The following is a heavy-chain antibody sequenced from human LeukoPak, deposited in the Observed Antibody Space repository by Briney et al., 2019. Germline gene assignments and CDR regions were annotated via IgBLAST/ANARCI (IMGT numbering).Heavy chain of an antibody. D-gene: IGHD2-15*01. V-gene: IGHV4-39*07. J-gene: IGHJ4*02. CDR3: ARDVQYCSGGSCYPLFDY. Sequence: SETLSLTCTVSGGSISSSSYYWGWLRQPPGKGLEWIGSIYYSGSTYYNPSLKSRVTISVDTSKNQFSLKLSSVTAADTAVYYCARDVQYCSGGSCYPLFDYWGQGTLVTVSS. CDR1: GGSISSSSYY. CDR2: IYYSGST.